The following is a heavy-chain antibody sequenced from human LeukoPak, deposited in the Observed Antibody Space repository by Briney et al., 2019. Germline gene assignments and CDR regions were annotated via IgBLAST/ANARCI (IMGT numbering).Heavy chain of an antibody. Sequence: ETLSLTCAVYGGSFSGYYWNWIRQPPGTGLEWIGYIYYSGSTNYNPSLKSRVTISVDTSKNQFSLKLSSVTAADTAVYYCARAAYSGSYHSDYWGQGTLVTVSS. J-gene: IGHJ4*02. V-gene: IGHV4-59*01. CDR2: IYYSGST. CDR1: GGSFSGYY. CDR3: ARAAYSGSYHSDY. D-gene: IGHD1-26*01.